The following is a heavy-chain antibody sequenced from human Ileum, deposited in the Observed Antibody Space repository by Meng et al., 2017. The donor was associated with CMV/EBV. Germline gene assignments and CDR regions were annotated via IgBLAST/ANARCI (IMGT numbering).Heavy chain of an antibody. Sequence: GESLKISCAASGFTFSSYAMHWVRQAPGEGLEWVAVISYDGSNKYYADSVKGRFTISRDNSKNTLYLQMNSLRAEDTAVYYCARDGPFARVVVPAATRYYYYGMDVWGQGTTVTVSS. D-gene: IGHD2-2*01. J-gene: IGHJ6*02. CDR1: GFTFSSYA. V-gene: IGHV3-30-3*01. CDR2: ISYDGSNK. CDR3: ARDGPFARVVVPAATRYYYYGMDV.